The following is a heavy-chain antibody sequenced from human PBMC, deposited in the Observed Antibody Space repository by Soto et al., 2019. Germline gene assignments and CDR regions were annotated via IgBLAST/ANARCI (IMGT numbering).Heavy chain of an antibody. CDR3: ANLYSSGWDNGRSFDI. D-gene: IGHD6-19*01. Sequence: HPGGSLRLSCAASGFTFSSYGMHWVRQAPGKGLEWVAVISYDGSNKYYADSVKGRFTISRDNSKNTLYLQMNSLRAEDTAVYYCANLYSSGWDNGRSFDIWGQGTMVTVSS. J-gene: IGHJ3*02. CDR2: ISYDGSNK. CDR1: GFTFSSYG. V-gene: IGHV3-30*18.